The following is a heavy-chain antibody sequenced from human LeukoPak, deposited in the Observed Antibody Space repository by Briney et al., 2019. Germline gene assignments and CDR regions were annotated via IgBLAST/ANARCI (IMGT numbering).Heavy chain of an antibody. CDR1: GLTFTDFW. D-gene: IGHD2-2*01. CDR3: SGRDSSRSPRAY. CDR2: INPYGTEK. J-gene: IGHJ4*02. V-gene: IGHV3-7*01. Sequence: GGSLRLSCAASGLTFTDFWMNWVRLSPGRGPEWLANINPYGTEKYYVDSVKGRFAISRDNAKNEVYLEMNSLRAEDTGVYYCSGRDSSRSPRAYWGQGALVSVSS.